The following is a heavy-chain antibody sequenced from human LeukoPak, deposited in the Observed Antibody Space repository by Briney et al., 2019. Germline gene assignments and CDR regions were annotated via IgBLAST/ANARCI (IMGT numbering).Heavy chain of an antibody. CDR2: IRSKANSYAT. J-gene: IGHJ4*02. V-gene: IGHV3-73*01. Sequence: GGSLRLPCAASGFTFSGSGMHWVRQASGKGLEWVGRIRSKANSYATAYAASVKDRFTISRDDSKNTTYLQMNSLKAEDTALYYCTRLALEGFDYWGQGTLVTVSS. CDR3: TRLALEGFDY. CDR1: GFTFSGSG.